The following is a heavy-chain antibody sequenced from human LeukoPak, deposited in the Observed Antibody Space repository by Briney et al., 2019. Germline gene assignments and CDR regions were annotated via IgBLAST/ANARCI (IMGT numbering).Heavy chain of an antibody. CDR3: ARDLRFGESNTFDI. CDR2: ISSSSSYI. CDR1: GFTFSSYS. Sequence: GGSLRLSCAASGFTFSSYSMNWVRQAPGKGLEWVSSISSSSSYIYYADSVKGRFTISRDNAKNSLYLQMNSLRAEDTAVYYCARDLRFGESNTFDIWGQGTMVTVSS. J-gene: IGHJ3*02. D-gene: IGHD3-10*01. V-gene: IGHV3-21*01.